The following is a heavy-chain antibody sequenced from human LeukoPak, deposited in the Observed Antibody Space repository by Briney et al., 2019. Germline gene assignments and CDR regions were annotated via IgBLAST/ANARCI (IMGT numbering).Heavy chain of an antibody. Sequence: GGSLRLSCAASGSPFSDVWMSWVRQAPGKGLEWVGRIKSKTDGGTADYAAPVKGRFTFSRDDSKNTLYLQMNSLKTEDTAVYYCTTDWYYYDSSGYYPIFWGQGTLVTVSS. J-gene: IGHJ4*02. CDR2: IKSKTDGGTA. D-gene: IGHD3-22*01. CDR3: TTDWYYYDSSGYYPIF. V-gene: IGHV3-15*01. CDR1: GSPFSDVW.